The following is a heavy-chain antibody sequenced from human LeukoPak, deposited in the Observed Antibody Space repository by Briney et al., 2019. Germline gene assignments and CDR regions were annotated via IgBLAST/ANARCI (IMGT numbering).Heavy chain of an antibody. CDR3: ARENVDYDFWSGYPNYFDP. CDR2: IRQDGSEK. Sequence: GGSLRLSCAVSGFTFTSYWMSWVRQAPGKGLEWVANIRQDGSEKYYVDSVKGRLSISRDNAKQSLYLQMNSLRADDTAVYYCARENVDYDFWSGYPNYFDPWGQGTLVTVSS. V-gene: IGHV3-7*05. D-gene: IGHD3-3*01. J-gene: IGHJ5*02. CDR1: GFTFTSYW.